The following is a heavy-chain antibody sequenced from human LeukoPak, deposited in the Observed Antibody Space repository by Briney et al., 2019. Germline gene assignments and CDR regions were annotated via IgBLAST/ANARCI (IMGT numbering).Heavy chain of an antibody. J-gene: IGHJ6*02. CDR3: SRDSLSSCGGDCYSGLDV. CDR1: GFTFSSFW. Sequence: PGGSLRLSCAASGFTFSSFWMTWVRQAPGKGLEWVANIKEDGSQKYYVDSVKGRFTISRDNAKNTLYLQMNSLRAEDTAVYYCSRDSLSSCGGDCYSGLDVWGQGTTVIVSS. D-gene: IGHD2-21*02. CDR2: IKEDGSQK. V-gene: IGHV3-7*01.